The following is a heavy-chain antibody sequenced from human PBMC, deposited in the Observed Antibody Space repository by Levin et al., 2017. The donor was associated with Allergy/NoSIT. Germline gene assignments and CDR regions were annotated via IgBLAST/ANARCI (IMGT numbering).Heavy chain of an antibody. CDR3: ASHNIGLPDAFDI. CDR1: GFTFDDYA. J-gene: IGHJ3*02. D-gene: IGHD1-14*01. V-gene: IGHV3-9*01. Sequence: GGSLRLSCAASGFTFDDYAMHWVRQAPGKGLEWVSGISWNSGSIGYADSVKGRFTISRDNAKNSLYLQMNSLRTEDTALYYCASHNIGLPDAFDIWGQGTMVIVSS. CDR2: ISWNSGSI.